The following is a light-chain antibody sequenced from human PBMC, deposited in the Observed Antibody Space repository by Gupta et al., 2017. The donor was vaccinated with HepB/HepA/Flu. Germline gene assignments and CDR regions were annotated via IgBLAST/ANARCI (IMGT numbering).Light chain of an antibody. CDR2: EVS. V-gene: IGLV2-23*02. CDR3: SSYAGKRIFAV. CDR1: SSDVGSYYL. Sequence: QSALTQPDSLSGSPGQPITISCTGTSSDVGSYYLVSWYQQHPGEGPRLMIYEVSKRPSGVSSRFSGSKSGNTASLTISGLQAEDEAVYYCSSYAGKRIFAVFGGGTRLTVL. J-gene: IGLJ2*01.